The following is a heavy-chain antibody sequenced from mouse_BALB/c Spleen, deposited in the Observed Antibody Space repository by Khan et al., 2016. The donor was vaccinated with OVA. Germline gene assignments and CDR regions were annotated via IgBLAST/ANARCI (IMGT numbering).Heavy chain of an antibody. J-gene: IGHJ3*01. CDR2: IWSGGST. V-gene: IGHV2-2*01. CDR1: GFSLTNYS. Sequence: QVQLKQSGPGLVQPSQSLSITCTVSGFSLTNYSVHWVRPSPGKGLEWLGVIWSGGSTDYNAAFISRLSISKDNSNSQVFFKMNSLQAYDTAIYYCARRGYYYGGGAWFAYWGQGTLVTVSA. D-gene: IGHD1-1*01. CDR3: ARRGYYYGGGAWFAY.